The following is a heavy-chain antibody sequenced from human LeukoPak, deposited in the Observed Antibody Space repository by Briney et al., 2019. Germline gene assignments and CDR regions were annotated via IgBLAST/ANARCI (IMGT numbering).Heavy chain of an antibody. V-gene: IGHV1-8*01. J-gene: IGHJ6*03. CDR1: GYTFTSYD. CDR3: AKSSSGALYYYYYYMDV. CDR2: MNPNSGNT. Sequence: ASVKVSCKASGYTFTSYDINWVRQATGQGLEWMGWMNPNSGNTGYAQKFQGRVTMTRNTSISTAYMELSSLRSEDTAVYYCAKSSSGALYYYYYYMDVWGKGTTVTVSS. D-gene: IGHD1-26*01.